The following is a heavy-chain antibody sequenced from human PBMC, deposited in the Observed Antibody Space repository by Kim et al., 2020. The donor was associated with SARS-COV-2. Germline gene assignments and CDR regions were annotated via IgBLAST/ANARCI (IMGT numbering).Heavy chain of an antibody. J-gene: IGHJ4*02. CDR3: ARRYNSGYHDY. D-gene: IGHD5-12*01. CDR1: GGSISSSSYY. V-gene: IGHV4-39*01. CDR2: IYYSGST. Sequence: SETLSLTCTVSGGSISSSSYYWGWIRQPPGKGLEWIGSIYYSGSTYYNPSLKSRVTISVDTSKNQFSLKLSSVTAADTAVYYCARRYNSGYHDYWGQGTLVTVSS.